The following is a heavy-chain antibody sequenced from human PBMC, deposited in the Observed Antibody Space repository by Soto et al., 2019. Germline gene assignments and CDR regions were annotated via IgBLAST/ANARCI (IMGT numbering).Heavy chain of an antibody. J-gene: IGHJ4*02. D-gene: IGHD5-18*01. Sequence: PGGSLRLSCAASGFTLADYGLHWVRQVPGKGLEWVSGINWNSGIITYADSVKGRFTISRDNAKNSLDLQMNSLRPEDTGLYHCVKDRARGYSHGYWYYFDSWGQGTMVTVSS. V-gene: IGHV3-9*01. CDR3: VKDRARGYSHGYWYYFDS. CDR1: GFTLADYG. CDR2: INWNSGII.